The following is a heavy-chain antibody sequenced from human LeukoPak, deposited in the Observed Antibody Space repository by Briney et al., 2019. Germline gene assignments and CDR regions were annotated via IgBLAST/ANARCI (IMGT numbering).Heavy chain of an antibody. CDR3: ARAWSGYYMDV. D-gene: IGHD3-3*01. CDR2: INPNRGGT. CDR1: GYTFTGYY. Sequence: ASVKVSCKASGYTFTGYYMHWVRQAPGQGLEWMGWINPNRGGTNYAQKFQGRVTMTRDTSISTAYMELSRLRSDDTAVYYCARAWSGYYMDVWGKGTTVTVSS. V-gene: IGHV1-2*02. J-gene: IGHJ6*03.